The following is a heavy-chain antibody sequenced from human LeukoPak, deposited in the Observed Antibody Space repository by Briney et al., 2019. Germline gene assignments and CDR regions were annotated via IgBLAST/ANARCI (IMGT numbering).Heavy chain of an antibody. CDR2: IYPGDSDT. CDR1: GYSFTSYW. CDR3: ASLERGYYDSSGYHVGAFDI. V-gene: IGHV5-51*01. D-gene: IGHD3-22*01. Sequence: GESLKISCKGSGYSFTSYWIGWVRQMPGKGLEWMGIIYPGDSDTRYSPSFQGQVTISADKSISTAYLQWSSLKASDTAMYYCASLERGYYDSSGYHVGAFDIWGQGTMVTVSS. J-gene: IGHJ3*02.